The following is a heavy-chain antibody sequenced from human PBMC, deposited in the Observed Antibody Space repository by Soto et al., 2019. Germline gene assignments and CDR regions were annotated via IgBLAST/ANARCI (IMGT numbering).Heavy chain of an antibody. V-gene: IGHV3-23*01. D-gene: IGHD3-10*01. CDR3: AKSGAPGYYYGMDV. CDR1: GFTFSSYA. J-gene: IGHJ6*02. Sequence: TGGSLRLSCAASGFTFSSYAMSWVRQATGKGLEWVSAISGSGGSTYYADSVKGRFTISRDNSKNTLYLQMNSLRAEVTAVYYCAKSGAPGYYYGMDVWGQGTTVTVSS. CDR2: ISGSGGST.